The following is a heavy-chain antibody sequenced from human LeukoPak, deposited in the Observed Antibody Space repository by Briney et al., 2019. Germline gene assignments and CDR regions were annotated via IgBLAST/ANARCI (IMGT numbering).Heavy chain of an antibody. V-gene: IGHV3-23*01. CDR3: EKDVLAVIVVVVAAPVD. J-gene: IGHJ4*02. Sequence: PGGSLRLSCAASGFTFSSYAMSWVRQAPGERLGWGSAVSGGGGGTYYADSVKGRFTISRDNSKTTLYMQINCLRAEDTAVYYCEKDVLAVIVVVVAAPVDWGQGTLVTVSS. D-gene: IGHD2-15*01. CDR2: VSGGGGGT. CDR1: GFTFSSYA.